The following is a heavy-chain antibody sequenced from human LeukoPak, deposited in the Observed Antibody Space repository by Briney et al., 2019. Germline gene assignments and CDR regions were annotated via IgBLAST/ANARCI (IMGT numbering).Heavy chain of an antibody. D-gene: IGHD3-22*01. CDR2: ISSSGSTI. CDR3: ARDKNYYDSSGRRKVTDY. Sequence: GGSLRLSRAASGFTFSSYEMNWVRQAPGKGLEWVSYISSSGSTIYYADSVKGRFTISRDNAKNSLYLQMNSLRAEDTAVYYCARDKNYYDSSGRRKVTDYWGQGTLITVSS. V-gene: IGHV3-48*03. CDR1: GFTFSSYE. J-gene: IGHJ4*02.